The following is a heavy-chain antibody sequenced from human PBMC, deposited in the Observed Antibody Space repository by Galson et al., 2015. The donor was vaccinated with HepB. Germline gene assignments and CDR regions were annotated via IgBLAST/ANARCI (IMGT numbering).Heavy chain of an antibody. D-gene: IGHD6-25*01. J-gene: IGHJ4*02. V-gene: IGHV3-33*08. CDR1: GFTFRSFG. CDR3: AREAPVAAPAAFDY. CDR2: IWADGTNT. Sequence: SLRLSCAASGFTFRSFGIHWVRQAPGKGLEWVALIWADGTNTYYADSVKGRFTITRDNYNNTLNLQMNSLRAEDTAVYYCAREAPVAAPAAFDYWGQGTLVTVSS.